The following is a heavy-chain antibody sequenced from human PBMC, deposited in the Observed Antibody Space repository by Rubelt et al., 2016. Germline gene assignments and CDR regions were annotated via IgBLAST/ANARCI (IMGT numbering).Heavy chain of an antibody. V-gene: IGHV1-69*01. Sequence: QVQLVQSGAEVKKPGSSVKVSCKASGGTFSSYAISWVRQAPGQGLEWMGGIIPIFGTANYAQKFQGGVTITADESTSAAYMELSSRRSEDTAVYYCASGGSGWYEPFNIWAQGTMVTVSP. CDR3: ASGGSGWYEPFNI. J-gene: IGHJ3*02. CDR2: IIPIFGTA. D-gene: IGHD6-19*01. CDR1: GGTFSSYA.